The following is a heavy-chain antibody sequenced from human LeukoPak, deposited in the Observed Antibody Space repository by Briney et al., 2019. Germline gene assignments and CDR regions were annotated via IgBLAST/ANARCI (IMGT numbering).Heavy chain of an antibody. V-gene: IGHV4-59*01. CDR1: GGSISSYY. J-gene: IGHJ4*02. CDR2: IYYSGST. D-gene: IGHD3-10*01. Sequence: SETLSLTCTVSGGSISSYYWSWIRQPPGKGLEWIGYIYYSGSTNYNPSLKSRVTISVPTSKNQFSLKLSSVTAADTAVYYCARGGYYYGSGSYLDYWGRGTLVTVSS. CDR3: ARGGYYYGSGSYLDY.